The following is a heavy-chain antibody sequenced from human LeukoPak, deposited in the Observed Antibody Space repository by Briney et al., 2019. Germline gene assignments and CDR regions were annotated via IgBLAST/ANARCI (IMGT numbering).Heavy chain of an antibody. V-gene: IGHV4-39*01. CDR2: IYYGGNT. CDR3: ARQTGSGLFILP. CDR1: GGSIRSSSYY. Sequence: SETLSLTCTVSGGSIRSSSYYWGWIRQPPGTGLEWIGSIYYGGNTYYNASLKSQVSISIDTSKNQFSLRLTSVTAADTAVYYCARQTGSGLFILPGGQGTLVTVSS. J-gene: IGHJ4*02. D-gene: IGHD3/OR15-3a*01.